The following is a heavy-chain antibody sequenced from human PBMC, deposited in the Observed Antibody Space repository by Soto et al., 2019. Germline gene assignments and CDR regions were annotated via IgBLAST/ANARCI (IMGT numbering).Heavy chain of an antibody. V-gene: IGHV1-2*04. J-gene: IGHJ4*02. CDR2: INPNSGGT. D-gene: IGHD2-8*01. CDR3: ARESTLGTNDS. Sequence: ASVKVSCKASGYTFTGYYMHWVRQAPGQGLEWMGWINPNSGGTNYAQNFQGWVTMTRDTSISTAYMELSRLRSDDAAVYYCARESTLGTNDSWGQGTLVTVSS. CDR1: GYTFTGYY.